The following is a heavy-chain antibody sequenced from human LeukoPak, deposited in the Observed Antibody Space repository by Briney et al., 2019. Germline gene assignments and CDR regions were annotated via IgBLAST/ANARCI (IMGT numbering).Heavy chain of an antibody. CDR3: ARGPRGLLRFLEWLPLDY. Sequence: SQTLSLTCTVSGGSISSGGYYWSWIRQHPGKGLEWIGYIYYSGSTYYNPSLKSRVTISVDTSKNQFSLKLSSVTAADTAVYYCARGPRGLLRFLEWLPLDYWGQGTLVTVSS. V-gene: IGHV4-31*03. D-gene: IGHD3-3*01. CDR2: IYYSGST. CDR1: GGSISSGGYY. J-gene: IGHJ4*02.